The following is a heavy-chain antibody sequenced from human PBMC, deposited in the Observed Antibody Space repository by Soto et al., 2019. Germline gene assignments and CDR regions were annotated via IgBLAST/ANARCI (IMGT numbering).Heavy chain of an antibody. CDR1: GFTLGNYW. V-gene: IGHV3-74*01. Sequence: VQLVESGGGLVQAGGSLRLSCAASGFTLGNYWMHWVRQAPGKGLVWVSRINDYGTTINYAESVEGRCIISRDDAKSEVYLQMNNLRAEDSAVYYCARGGLEPFDYWGQGALVTVSS. CDR3: ARGGLEPFDY. J-gene: IGHJ4*02. CDR2: INDYGTTI. D-gene: IGHD1-1*01.